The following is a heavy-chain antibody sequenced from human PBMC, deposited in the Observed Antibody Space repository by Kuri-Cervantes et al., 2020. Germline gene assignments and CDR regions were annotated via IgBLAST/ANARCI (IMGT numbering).Heavy chain of an antibody. D-gene: IGHD5-12*01. V-gene: IGHV1-18*01. CDR2: ISAYNGNT. Sequence: ASVKVSCKASGYTFTSYGISWVRQAPGQGLEWMGWISAYNGNTNYAQKLQGRVTMTTDTSTSTAYMELSRLRSDDTAVYYCARTTHSGYDQDGAFDIWGQGTTVTVSS. J-gene: IGHJ3*02. CDR3: ARTTHSGYDQDGAFDI. CDR1: GYTFTSYG.